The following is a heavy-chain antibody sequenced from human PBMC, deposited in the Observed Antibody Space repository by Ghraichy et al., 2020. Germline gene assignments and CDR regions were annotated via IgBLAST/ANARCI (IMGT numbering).Heavy chain of an antibody. Sequence: ASVKVSCKASGGTFSSYAISWVRQAPGQGLEWMGGIIPILGIANYAQKFQGRVTITADKSTSTAYMELSSLRSEDTAVYYCAGGAGLGSAASDYWGQGTLVTVSS. CDR3: AGGAGLGSAASDY. CDR1: GGTFSSYA. V-gene: IGHV1-69*10. J-gene: IGHJ4*02. D-gene: IGHD6-13*01. CDR2: IIPILGIA.